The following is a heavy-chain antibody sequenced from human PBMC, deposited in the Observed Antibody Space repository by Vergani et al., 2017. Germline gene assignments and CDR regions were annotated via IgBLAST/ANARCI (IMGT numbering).Heavy chain of an antibody. V-gene: IGHV3-48*03. CDR3: ARKHISNYYDSSGYYYMGYYYGMDV. D-gene: IGHD3-22*01. J-gene: IGHJ6*02. CDR1: EFTFSNYA. CDR2: ISSSGSTI. Sequence: EVQLVESGGGLVQPGGSLRLTCAASEFTFSNYAMNWVRQGPGKGLEWVSYISSSGSTIYYADSVKGRFTISRDNAKNSLYLQMNSLRAEDTAVYYCARKHISNYYDSSGYYYMGYYYGMDVWGQGTTVTVSS.